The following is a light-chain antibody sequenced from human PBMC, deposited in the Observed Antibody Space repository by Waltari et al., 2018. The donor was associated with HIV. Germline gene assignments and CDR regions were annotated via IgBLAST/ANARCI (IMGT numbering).Light chain of an antibody. CDR3: SSYTIHTTRV. V-gene: IGLV2-14*01. Sequence: QSALTQPASVSGSPGQSITISCTGSINDIGAYHYVSWYQQHPGKAPKLILSEARNRPSGVANRFSGSMSGNTASLTISGLQAADEADYYCSSYTIHTTRVFGGGTKLTVL. CDR2: EAR. CDR1: INDIGAYHY. J-gene: IGLJ3*02.